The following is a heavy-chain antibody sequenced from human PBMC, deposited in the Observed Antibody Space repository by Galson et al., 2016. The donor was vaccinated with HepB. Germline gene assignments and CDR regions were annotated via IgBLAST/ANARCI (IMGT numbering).Heavy chain of an antibody. D-gene: IGHD2-15*01. V-gene: IGHV4-39*01. CDR3: ARLPYSTYYYFDY. CDR2: IYYSGST. J-gene: IGHJ4*02. Sequence: SETLSLTCTVSGGSISTSSYFWGWIRQPPGKGLEWIGRIYYSGSTHNNPSLRNRVTISVDTAKNQFSLKLSSVTAADTAVYYCARLPYSTYYYFDYWGQGTLVTVSS. CDR1: GGSISTSSYF.